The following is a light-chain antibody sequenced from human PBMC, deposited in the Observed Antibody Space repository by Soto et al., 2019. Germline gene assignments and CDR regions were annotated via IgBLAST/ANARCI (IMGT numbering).Light chain of an antibody. CDR1: QSASSSY. CDR2: GAS. J-gene: IGKJ1*01. CDR3: QQYGGAPWT. V-gene: IGKV3-20*01. Sequence: EIVLTQSPGTLSLSPGERATLSCRASQSASSSYVAWYQQRPGQPPRLLISGASSRATGIPDRFSGSGSGTDFTLTISRLEPEDFAVYHCQQYGGAPWTFGQGTKVEIK.